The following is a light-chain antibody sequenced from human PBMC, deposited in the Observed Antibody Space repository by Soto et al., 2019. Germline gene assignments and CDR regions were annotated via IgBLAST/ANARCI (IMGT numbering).Light chain of an antibody. Sequence: EKMMTPSPATLSVFPGGRATHSCRARQNVSIHFAWYQQKPGQAPRLLIYGASTRATGFPARFSGSGSGTEFTLTISSLQSEDFAVYYCQQYNNWPPLWTFGQGTKVDIK. CDR1: QNVSIH. V-gene: IGKV3-15*01. J-gene: IGKJ1*01. CDR2: GAS. CDR3: QQYNNWPPLWT.